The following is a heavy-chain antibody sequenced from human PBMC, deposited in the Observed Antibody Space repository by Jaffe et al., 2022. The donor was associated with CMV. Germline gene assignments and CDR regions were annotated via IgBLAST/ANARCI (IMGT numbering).Heavy chain of an antibody. V-gene: IGHV1-18*04. Sequence: QVQLVQSGTEVKNPGASVKVSCEASGYTFDRYGITWMRQAPGQGLEWMGWISAYNGKTNYAQNFQGRVTMTTDKTTRTGYMELRNLRPDDTAVYYCARRGTMIVDNPDYWGQGTLVIVSS. D-gene: IGHD3-22*01. CDR2: ISAYNGKT. CDR1: GYTFDRYG. J-gene: IGHJ4*02. CDR3: ARRGTMIVDNPDY.